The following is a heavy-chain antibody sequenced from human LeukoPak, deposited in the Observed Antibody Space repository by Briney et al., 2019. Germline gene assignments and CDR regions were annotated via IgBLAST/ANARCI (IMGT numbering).Heavy chain of an antibody. J-gene: IGHJ6*02. CDR1: GGSFSGYY. Sequence: SETLSLTCAVYGGSFSGYYWSWIRQPPGKGLEWIGEINHSGSTNYNPSLKSRVTISVDTSKNQFSLKLSSVTAADTAVYYCGRESYSSSWSYYYYGMDVWGQGTTVTVSS. V-gene: IGHV4-34*01. CDR2: INHSGST. CDR3: GRESYSSSWSYYYYGMDV. D-gene: IGHD6-13*01.